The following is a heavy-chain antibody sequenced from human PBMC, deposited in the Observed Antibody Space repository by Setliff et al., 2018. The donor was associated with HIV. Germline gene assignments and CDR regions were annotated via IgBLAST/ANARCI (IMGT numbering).Heavy chain of an antibody. J-gene: IGHJ4*02. V-gene: IGHV1-2*02. CDR3: ARAPGPPWIQLWLTYFDY. D-gene: IGHD5-18*01. CDR2: INPNSGDT. CDR1: GYTFTGYY. Sequence: SCKASGYTFTGYYIHWVRQAPGQGLEWMGWINPNSGDTNYAQRFRGRVTMTRDTSISTAYMELSRLRSDDTAVFYCARAPGPPWIQLWLTYFDYWGRGTLVTSP.